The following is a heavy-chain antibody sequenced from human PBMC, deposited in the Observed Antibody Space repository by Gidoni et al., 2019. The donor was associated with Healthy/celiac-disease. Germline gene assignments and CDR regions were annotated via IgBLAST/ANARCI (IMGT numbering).Heavy chain of an antibody. CDR1: GFTFSSYA. Sequence: QVQLVAYGGGVGQPGRALRLSWAAAGFTFSSYAMHWVRQAPGKGLEWVAVISYDGSNKYYASSVKGLFTISRANSKNTLYLQMTSLRAEATAVYYCARDVGTGRVGYWGQGTLVTVSS. CDR3: ARDVGTGRVGY. V-gene: IGHV3-30*16. J-gene: IGHJ4*02. CDR2: ISYDGSNK. D-gene: IGHD3-9*01.